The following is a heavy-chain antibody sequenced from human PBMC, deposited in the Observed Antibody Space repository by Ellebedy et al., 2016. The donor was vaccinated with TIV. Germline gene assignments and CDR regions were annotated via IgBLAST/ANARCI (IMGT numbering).Heavy chain of an antibody. D-gene: IGHD3-3*01. V-gene: IGHV4-38-2*02. CDR1: GFSISGGYY. CDR3: ARMTIRGFSTPGY. CDR2: MYNSGST. J-gene: IGHJ4*02. Sequence: SETLSLTXSVSGFSISGGYYWGWIRQTPGKGLEWIGSMYNSGSTYYNPSLRSRVTISVDTSQNQLSLNVTSVTAADTATYFCARMTIRGFSTPGYWGQGTLVTVSP.